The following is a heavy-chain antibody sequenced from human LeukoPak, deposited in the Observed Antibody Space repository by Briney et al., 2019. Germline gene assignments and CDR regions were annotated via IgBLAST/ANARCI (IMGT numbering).Heavy chain of an antibody. CDR2: IKQDGSEK. V-gene: IGHV3-7*01. CDR1: GFTFNSYW. CDR3: ARDLTYYDFWSGYHTGAYYYYMDV. Sequence: GGSLRLSCAASGFTFNSYWMSWVRQAPGKGLEWVANIKQDGSEKYYVDSVKGRFTISRDNAKNSLYLQMNSLRAEDTAVYYCARDLTYYDFWSGYHTGAYYYYMDVWGKGTTVTVSS. D-gene: IGHD3-3*01. J-gene: IGHJ6*03.